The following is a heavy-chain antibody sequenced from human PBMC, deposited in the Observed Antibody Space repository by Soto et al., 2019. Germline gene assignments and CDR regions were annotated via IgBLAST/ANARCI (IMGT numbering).Heavy chain of an antibody. CDR1: GYTFTSYG. Sequence: ASVKVSCKASGYTFTSYGISWVRQAPGQGLEWVGWISAYNGNTNYAQKLQGRVTMTTDTSTSTAYMELRSLRSDDTAVYYCARDPVTYYYDSSGYYACLYWGQGTLVTVS. CDR3: ARDPVTYYYDSSGYYACLY. J-gene: IGHJ4*02. V-gene: IGHV1-18*01. D-gene: IGHD3-22*01. CDR2: ISAYNGNT.